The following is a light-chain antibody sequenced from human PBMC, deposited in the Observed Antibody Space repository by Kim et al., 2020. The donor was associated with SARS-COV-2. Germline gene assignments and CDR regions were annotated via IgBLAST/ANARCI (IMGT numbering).Light chain of an antibody. CDR1: KSVRTE. J-gene: IGKJ4*02. V-gene: IGKV3-15*01. CDR2: GAC. CDR3: KEYNNWPLT. Sequence: GERDTRTCRASKSVRTELGWYKKKPGQAPRNVIDGACNRAADITARFSGRGSGTEFTITISSLQSEDVAVDECKEYNNWPLTFGGGTKVDIK.